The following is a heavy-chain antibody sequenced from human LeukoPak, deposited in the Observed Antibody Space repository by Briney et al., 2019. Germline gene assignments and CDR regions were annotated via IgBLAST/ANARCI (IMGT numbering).Heavy chain of an antibody. D-gene: IGHD2-15*01. V-gene: IGHV3-23*01. CDR1: GFTFSNHA. Sequence: SGGSLRLSCAASGFTFSNHAMSWVRQTPGKGLQWISVISGSGRTTEYADSVKGRFTISRDNSKNTLSLQMNSLRVEDTAIYYCVKNVVVKRYIDYWGRGTLVTVSS. CDR2: ISGSGRTT. J-gene: IGHJ4*02. CDR3: VKNVVVKRYIDY.